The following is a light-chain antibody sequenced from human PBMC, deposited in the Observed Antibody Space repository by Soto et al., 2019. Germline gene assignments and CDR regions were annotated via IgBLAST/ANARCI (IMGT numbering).Light chain of an antibody. CDR2: GNN. Sequence: QSVLKQPPSVSGGPREKVTIPLTRSSSKIGAGYEVHWCQQLPGTAPKLLIYGNNNRPSGVPDRLSGSKSATSASLAITGLQAEDEADYYCQSYDISLSALYAFGTGTKVTVL. CDR3: QSYDISLSALYA. CDR1: SSKIGAGYE. V-gene: IGLV1-40*01. J-gene: IGLJ1*01.